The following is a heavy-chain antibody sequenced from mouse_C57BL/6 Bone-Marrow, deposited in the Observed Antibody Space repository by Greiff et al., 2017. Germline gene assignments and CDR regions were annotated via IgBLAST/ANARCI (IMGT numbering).Heavy chain of an antibody. D-gene: IGHD1-1*01. Sequence: QVHVKQSGAELARPGASVKLSCKASGYTFTSYGISWVKQRTGKGLEWIGEIYPRSGNTYYNEQFKGKATLAADKSSSTAYMELRSLTSEDSAVYFCAGGGSSSHFDYWGQGTTLTVSS. V-gene: IGHV1-81*01. J-gene: IGHJ2*01. CDR3: AGGGSSSHFDY. CDR1: GYTFTSYG. CDR2: IYPRSGNT.